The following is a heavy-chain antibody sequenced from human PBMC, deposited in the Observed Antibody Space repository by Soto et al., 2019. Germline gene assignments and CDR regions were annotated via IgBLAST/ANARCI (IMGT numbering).Heavy chain of an antibody. Sequence: ASVKVSCKASGGTFSSYAISWVRQAPGQGLEWMGGIIPIFGTANYAQKFQGRVTITADESTSTAYMELSSLRSEDTAVYYCARRRTTVTTGYYYGMDVWGQGTTVTVSS. CDR2: IIPIFGTA. CDR1: GGTFSSYA. D-gene: IGHD4-17*01. J-gene: IGHJ6*02. V-gene: IGHV1-69*13. CDR3: ARRRTTVTTGYYYGMDV.